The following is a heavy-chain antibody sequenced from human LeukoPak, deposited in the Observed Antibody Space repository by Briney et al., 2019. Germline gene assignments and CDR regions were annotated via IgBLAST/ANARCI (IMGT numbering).Heavy chain of an antibody. V-gene: IGHV4-59*01. J-gene: IGHJ5*02. CDR2: IYYSGST. Sequence: SETLSLTCTVSGGSISSYYWSWIRQPPGKGLEWIGYIYYSGSTNYNPSLKSRVTISVDTSKNEFSLKLSSVTAADTAVYYCAREAQYYYGSGLSGPLDPWGQGTLVTVCS. CDR3: AREAQYYYGSGLSGPLDP. CDR1: GGSISSYY. D-gene: IGHD3-10*01.